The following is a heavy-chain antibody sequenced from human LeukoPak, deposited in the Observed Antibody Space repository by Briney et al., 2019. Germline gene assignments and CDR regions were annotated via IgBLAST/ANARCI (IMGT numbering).Heavy chain of an antibody. J-gene: IGHJ6*03. D-gene: IGHD3-10*02. Sequence: TGGPLRLSCAASGFTFSSYEKNGVREARGKGLEWVSYISSSGSIIYYADSVKGRFTISRDNAKNSLYLQMNSLRAEDKAVYYCAELGITMIGGVWGKGTTVTIS. CDR3: AELGITMIGGV. V-gene: IGHV3-48*03. CDR1: GFTFSSYE. CDR2: ISSSGSII.